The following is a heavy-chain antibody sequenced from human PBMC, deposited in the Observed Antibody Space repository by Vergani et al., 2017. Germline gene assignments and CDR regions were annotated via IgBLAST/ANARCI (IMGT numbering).Heavy chain of an antibody. V-gene: IGHV3-30*18. CDR1: GFTFSSYG. Sequence: VQLVESGGGLVQPGGSLRLSCAASGFTFSSYGMHWVRQAPGKGLEWVAVISYDGSNKYYADSVKGRFTISRDNSKNTLYLQMNSLRAEDTAVYYCAKDGSLGYWGQGTLVTVSS. CDR3: AKDGSLGY. D-gene: IGHD3-10*01. CDR2: ISYDGSNK. J-gene: IGHJ4*02.